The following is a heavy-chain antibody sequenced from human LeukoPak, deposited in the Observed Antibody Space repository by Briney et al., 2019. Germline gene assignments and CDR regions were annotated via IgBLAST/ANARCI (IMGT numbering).Heavy chain of an antibody. CDR3: AGGSIAAAGTG. D-gene: IGHD6-13*01. CDR1: GFTFDDYA. CDR2: ISSSSSYI. J-gene: IGHJ4*02. V-gene: IGHV3-21*01. Sequence: PGGSLRLSCAASGFTFDDYAMHWVRQAPGKGLEWVSSISSSSSYIYYADSVKGRFTISRDNAKNSLYLQMNSLRAEDTAVYYCAGGSIAAAGTGWGQGTLVTVSS.